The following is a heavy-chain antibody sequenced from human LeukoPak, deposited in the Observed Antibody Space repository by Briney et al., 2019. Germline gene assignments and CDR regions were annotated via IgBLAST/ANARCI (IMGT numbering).Heavy chain of an antibody. V-gene: IGHV3-53*01. CDR3: ARLPVLASYDY. CDR2: IYSVGST. Sequence: GGSLSLFYAASGFTVSSNYMSWVRLAPGRGLEWVSVIYSVGSTSYADPGKGRLTFSSDNSNNTLYLQMKSMSSEDTAGHYFARLPVLASYDYWGQGTLVTVSS. J-gene: IGHJ4*02. CDR1: GFTVSSNY.